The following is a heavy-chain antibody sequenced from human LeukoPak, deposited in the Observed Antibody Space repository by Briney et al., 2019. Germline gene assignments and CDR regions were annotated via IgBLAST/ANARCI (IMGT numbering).Heavy chain of an antibody. Sequence: SETLSLTCAVYGGSFSGYYWSWIRQPPGKGLGWIGEVNHSGSTNYNPSLKSRVTISVDTSKNQFSLKLSSVTAADTAVYYCARGSLWGQGTLVTVSS. J-gene: IGHJ1*01. V-gene: IGHV4-34*01. CDR1: GGSFSGYY. CDR2: VNHSGST. CDR3: ARGSL.